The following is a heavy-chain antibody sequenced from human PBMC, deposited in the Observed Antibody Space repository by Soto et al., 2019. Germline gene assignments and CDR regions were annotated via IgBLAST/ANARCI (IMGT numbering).Heavy chain of an antibody. CDR2: INAGNGNT. V-gene: IGHV1-3*01. CDR3: AAPIDSSGPIKSDGSFDY. J-gene: IGHJ4*02. D-gene: IGHD3-22*01. CDR1: GYTFTSYA. Sequence: ASVKVSCKASGYTFTSYAIHWVRQAPGQRLEWMGWINAGNGNTKYSQKFQGRVTITRDTSASTAYMELSSLRSEDTAVYYCAAPIDSSGPIKSDGSFDYWGQGTLVTVSS.